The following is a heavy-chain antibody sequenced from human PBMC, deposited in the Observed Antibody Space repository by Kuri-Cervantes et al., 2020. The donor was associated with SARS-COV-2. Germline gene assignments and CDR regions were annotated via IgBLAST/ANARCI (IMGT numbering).Heavy chain of an antibody. CDR1: GGTFSSYA. Sequence: SVKVSCKASGGTFSSYAISWVRQAPGQGLEWMGGIIPIFGIANYAQKFQGRVTITADKSTSTAYMELSSLRSEDTAVYYCARDSHPYGSGSPFDYWGQGTLVTVSS. V-gene: IGHV1-69*10. CDR3: ARDSHPYGSGSPFDY. J-gene: IGHJ4*02. D-gene: IGHD3-10*01. CDR2: IIPIFGIA.